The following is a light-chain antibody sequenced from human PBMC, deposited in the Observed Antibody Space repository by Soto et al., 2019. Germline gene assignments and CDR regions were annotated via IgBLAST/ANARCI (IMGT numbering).Light chain of an antibody. Sequence: QSALTQPASVSGSPGQSITISCTGTSSDVGGYNLVSWYQQHPGKAPKLMIYEGSKRPSGVSNRFSGSKSGNTASLTISGLQAEDDADYYCCSYAGGSTYVFGTGTKLTVL. CDR2: EGS. J-gene: IGLJ1*01. V-gene: IGLV2-23*01. CDR1: SSDVGGYNL. CDR3: CSYAGGSTYV.